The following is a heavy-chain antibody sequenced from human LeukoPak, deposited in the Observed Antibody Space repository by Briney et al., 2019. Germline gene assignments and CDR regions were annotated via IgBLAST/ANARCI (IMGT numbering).Heavy chain of an antibody. Sequence: GGSLGLSGAPPGFTFRIYGMNGARRAPGRGLEWVASINHNGNVNYYVDSVKGRFTISRDNAKNSLYLQMSNLRAEDTAVYFCARGGGLDVWGQGATVTVSS. V-gene: IGHV3-7*03. CDR2: INHNGNVN. D-gene: IGHD3-16*01. CDR3: ARGGGLDV. J-gene: IGHJ6*02. CDR1: GFTFRIYG.